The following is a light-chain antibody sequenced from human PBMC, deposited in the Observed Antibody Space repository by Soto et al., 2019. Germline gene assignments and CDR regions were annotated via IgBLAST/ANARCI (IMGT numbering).Light chain of an antibody. CDR1: SSNIGAGYD. Sequence: QAVVTQPPSVSGAPGQRVTISCTGSSSNIGAGYDVHWYQQFPGTAPKILIYGNSNRPSGVPDRFSGSKSGTSAFLAITGLQAEDEADYYCQSYDSSLNVVFGGGTKLTVL. J-gene: IGLJ2*01. CDR2: GNS. CDR3: QSYDSSLNVV. V-gene: IGLV1-40*01.